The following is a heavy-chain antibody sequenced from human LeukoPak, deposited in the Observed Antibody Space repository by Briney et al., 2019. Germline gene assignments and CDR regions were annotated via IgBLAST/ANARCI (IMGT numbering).Heavy chain of an antibody. CDR1: GGSISSYY. CDR3: ARESYSSSYLFDF. Sequence: SETLSLTCTVSGGSISSYYWSWIRQPAGKGLEWIGRIYTSGSTNYNPSLKSRVTMSVDASKNQISLKVNSVTAADTAVYYCARESYSSSYLFDFWGQGTLVTVSS. D-gene: IGHD6-6*01. V-gene: IGHV4-4*07. J-gene: IGHJ4*02. CDR2: IYTSGST.